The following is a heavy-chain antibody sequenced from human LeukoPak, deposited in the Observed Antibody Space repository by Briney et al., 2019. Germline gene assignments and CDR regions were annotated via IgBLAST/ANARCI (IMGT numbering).Heavy chain of an antibody. V-gene: IGHV3-9*01. CDR1: EFTFDDYS. D-gene: IGHD5-12*01. CDR2: MSWNSGDK. CDR3: ASGLSTRGDFDY. Sequence: GGSLRLSCAASEFTFDDYSMHWVRQAPGKGLEWVSGMSWNSGDKGYADSVKGRFTISRDNAKNSLYLQMNSLRPEDTALYYCASGLSTRGDFDYWGQGTLVTVSS. J-gene: IGHJ4*02.